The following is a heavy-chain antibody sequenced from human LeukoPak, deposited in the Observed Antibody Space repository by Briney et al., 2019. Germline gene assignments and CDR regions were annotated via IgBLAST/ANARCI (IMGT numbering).Heavy chain of an antibody. Sequence: SETLSLTCTVSGGSITSDCWNWSRQPPRKGLEWSGGIHYSGSTNYNPSLKSRVTISLDTSKNQFSLNLTSVTAADTAVYYCARFTPQGYGWGGYNRFDPWGQGTLVTVSS. J-gene: IGHJ5*02. V-gene: IGHV4-59*01. CDR2: IHYSGST. D-gene: IGHD3-16*01. CDR1: GGSITSDC. CDR3: ARFTPQGYGWGGYNRFDP.